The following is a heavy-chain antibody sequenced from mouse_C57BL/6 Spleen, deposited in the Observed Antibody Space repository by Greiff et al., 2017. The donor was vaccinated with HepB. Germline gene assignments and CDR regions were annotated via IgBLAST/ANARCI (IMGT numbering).Heavy chain of an antibody. CDR3: ARGRIYDGYYVPYYYAMDY. V-gene: IGHV1-26*01. J-gene: IGHJ4*01. CDR1: GYTFTDYY. D-gene: IGHD2-3*01. CDR2: INPNNGGT. Sequence: VQLQQSGPELVKPGASVKISCKASGYTFTDYYMNWVKQSHGKSLEWIGDINPNNGGTSYNQKFKGKATLTVDKSSSTAYMELRSLTSEDSAVYYCARGRIYDGYYVPYYYAMDYWGQGTSVTVSS.